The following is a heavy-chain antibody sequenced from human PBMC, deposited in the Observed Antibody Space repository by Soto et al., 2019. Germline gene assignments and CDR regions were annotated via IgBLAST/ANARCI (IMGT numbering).Heavy chain of an antibody. V-gene: IGHV4-59*01. CDR1: GGSISSYY. J-gene: IGHJ6*02. D-gene: IGHD3-10*01. Sequence: PSETLSLTCAVSGGSISSYYWSWIRQPPGKGLEWIGYIYYSGSTNYNPSLKSRVTISVDTSKNQFSLKLSSVTAADTAVYYCARGMVRGVKYYYGMDVWGQGTTVTVSS. CDR3: ARGMVRGVKYYYGMDV. CDR2: IYYSGST.